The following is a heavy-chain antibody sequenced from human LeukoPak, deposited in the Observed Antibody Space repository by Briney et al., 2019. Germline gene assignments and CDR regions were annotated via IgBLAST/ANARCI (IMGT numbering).Heavy chain of an antibody. CDR3: AKDLVAAAGTGWFDP. Sequence: GGSLRLSCAASGFTFSSYGMHWVRQAPGKGLEWVAVISYDGSNKYYADSVKGRFTISRDNSKNALYLQMNSLRAEDTAVYYCAKDLVAAAGTGWFDPWGQGTLVTVSS. V-gene: IGHV3-30*18. CDR2: ISYDGSNK. D-gene: IGHD6-13*01. CDR1: GFTFSSYG. J-gene: IGHJ5*02.